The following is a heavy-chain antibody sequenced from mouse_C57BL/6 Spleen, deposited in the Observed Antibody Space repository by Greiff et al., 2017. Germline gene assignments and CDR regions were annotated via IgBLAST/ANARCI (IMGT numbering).Heavy chain of an antibody. CDR3: ARQDYGNSYFDV. CDR2: ISSGGSYT. Sequence: EVHLVESGGDLVKPGGSLKLSCAASGFTFSSYGMSWVRQTPDKRLEWVATISSGGSYTYYPDSVKGRFTISRDNAKNTLYLQMSSLKSEDTAMYYCARQDYGNSYFDVWGTGTTVTVSS. J-gene: IGHJ1*03. CDR1: GFTFSSYG. D-gene: IGHD2-1*01. V-gene: IGHV5-6*01.